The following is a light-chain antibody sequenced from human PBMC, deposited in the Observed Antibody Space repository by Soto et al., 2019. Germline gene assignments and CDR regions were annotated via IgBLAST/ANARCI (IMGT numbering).Light chain of an antibody. CDR1: RSNIGNNA. V-gene: IGLV1-44*01. J-gene: IGLJ3*02. CDR2: NIN. Sequence: QSVLTQTPSASGTPGRPVTIPCLGSRSNIGNNALSWYQQFPGTAPKLLIYNINQRPSGVPDRFSGSKSGTSASLAISGLQSEDEADYYCATWDDSLNARGVFGGGTKLTVL. CDR3: ATWDDSLNARGV.